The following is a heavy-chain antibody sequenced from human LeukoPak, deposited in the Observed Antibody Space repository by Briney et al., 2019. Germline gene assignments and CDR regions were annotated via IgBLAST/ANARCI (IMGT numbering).Heavy chain of an antibody. CDR1: GGSISSYY. CDR3: ARDPVGDYGDY. V-gene: IGHV4-59*12. J-gene: IGHJ4*02. CDR2: IYYSGST. Sequence: SETLSLTCTVSGGSISSYYWSWIRQPPGKGLEWIGYIYYSGSTNYNPSLKSRVTISVDTSKNQFSLKLSSVTAADTAVYYCARDPVGDYGDYWGQGTLVTVSS. D-gene: IGHD4-17*01.